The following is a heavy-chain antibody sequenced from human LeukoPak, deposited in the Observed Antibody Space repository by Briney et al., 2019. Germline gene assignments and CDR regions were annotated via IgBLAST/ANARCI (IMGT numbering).Heavy chain of an antibody. V-gene: IGHV1-69*13. CDR1: GGTFSSYA. CDR3: ARDVVGAIPDY. J-gene: IGHJ4*02. Sequence: SVKVSCKASGGTFSSYAISWVRQAPGQGLEWMGGIIPIFGTANYAQKFQGRVTITADESTSTAYMELRSLRSDDTAVYYCARDVVGAIPDYWGQGTLVTVSS. D-gene: IGHD1-26*01. CDR2: IIPIFGTA.